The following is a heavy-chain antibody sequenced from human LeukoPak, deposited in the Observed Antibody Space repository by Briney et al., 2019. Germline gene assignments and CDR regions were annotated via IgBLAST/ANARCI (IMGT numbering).Heavy chain of an antibody. CDR2: IKQDGSEK. Sequence: GESLRLSCVASGLTIGSRYMNWVRQAPGKGLEWVANIKQDGSEKYYVDSVKGRFTISRDNAKNSVYVQMNSLRAEDTAVYYCARAMDVWGQGTTVTVSS. CDR1: GLTIGSRY. CDR3: ARAMDV. J-gene: IGHJ6*02. V-gene: IGHV3-7*03.